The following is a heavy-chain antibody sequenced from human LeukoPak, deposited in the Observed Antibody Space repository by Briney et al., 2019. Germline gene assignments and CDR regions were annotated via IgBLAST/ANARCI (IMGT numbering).Heavy chain of an antibody. CDR2: INHSGST. CDR1: GGSFSGYY. J-gene: IGHJ4*02. D-gene: IGHD3-10*01. Sequence: SETLSLTCAVYGGSFSGYYWSWIRQPPGKGLEWIGEINHSGSTNYNPSLKSRVTISVDTSKNQFSLKLSSVTAADTAVYYCASTMYYYGSGSMAFYWGQGTLVTVSS. V-gene: IGHV4-34*01. CDR3: ASTMYYYGSGSMAFY.